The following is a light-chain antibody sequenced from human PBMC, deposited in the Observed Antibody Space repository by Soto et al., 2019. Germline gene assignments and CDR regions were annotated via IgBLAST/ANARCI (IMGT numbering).Light chain of an antibody. CDR2: DVN. Sequence: QAAPTQPPPLSGSPGQSVAISCPGNSSDIGAYNRVSWYQQPPGTAPKLMIYDVNNRPSGVPDRFSGSKSGNTASLTISGLQADDEADYYCSSFTSSNTYVFGTGTKVTVL. J-gene: IGLJ1*01. V-gene: IGLV2-18*02. CDR3: SSFTSSNTYV. CDR1: SSDIGAYNR.